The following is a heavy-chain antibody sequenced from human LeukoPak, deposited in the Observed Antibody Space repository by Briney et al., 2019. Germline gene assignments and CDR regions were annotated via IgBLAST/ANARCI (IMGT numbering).Heavy chain of an antibody. J-gene: IGHJ5*02. CDR1: GYTFTGYY. D-gene: IGHD2-15*01. CDR3: ARCGSGGSCYSFDWFDP. Sequence: GASVKVSCKASGYTFTGYYMHWVRQAPGQGLEWMGWINPNSGGTNYAQKFQGRVTMTRDTSISTAYTELSRLRSDDTAVYYCARCGSGGSCYSFDWFDPWGQGTLVTVSS. V-gene: IGHV1-2*02. CDR2: INPNSGGT.